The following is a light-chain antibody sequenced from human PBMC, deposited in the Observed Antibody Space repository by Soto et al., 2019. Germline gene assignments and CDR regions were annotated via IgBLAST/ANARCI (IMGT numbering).Light chain of an antibody. CDR3: QQASSFPLT. CDR2: SAS. Sequence: IQMTQSPSSVSASVGDRVTITCRASQPISSWLAWYQQKPGQPPNLLIYSASTLRSGVPSRFSGSESGTLFTLTITNLQPEDFATYHCQQASSFPLTFGGGTKVE. J-gene: IGKJ4*01. V-gene: IGKV1-12*01. CDR1: QPISSW.